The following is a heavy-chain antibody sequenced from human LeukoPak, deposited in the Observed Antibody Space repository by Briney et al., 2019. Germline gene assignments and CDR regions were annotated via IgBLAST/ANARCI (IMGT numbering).Heavy chain of an antibody. CDR1: GFTFSTYG. Sequence: GGSLRLSCAASGFTFSTYGMHWVRQAPGKGLEWVTFIHYDGSNKYYADSVKGRFTISRDNAKNSLYLQMNSLRAEDTAVYYCAGGWFFDYWGQGTLVTVSS. CDR2: IHYDGSNK. J-gene: IGHJ4*02. CDR3: AGGWFFDY. V-gene: IGHV3-30*02. D-gene: IGHD6-19*01.